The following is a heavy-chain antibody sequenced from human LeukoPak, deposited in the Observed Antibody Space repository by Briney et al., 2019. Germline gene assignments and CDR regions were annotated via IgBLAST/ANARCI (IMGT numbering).Heavy chain of an antibody. D-gene: IGHD5-24*01. CDR1: GYTFTGYY. V-gene: IGHV1-2*02. CDR2: INPNSGGT. CDR3: ARDLGYTYLANWFDP. J-gene: IGHJ5*02. Sequence: ASVKVSCKASGYTFTGYYMHWVRQAPGQGLEWMGWINPNSGGTNYAQKLQGRVTMTRDTSITTAYMELSRLTSDDTAVYYCARDLGYTYLANWFDPWGQGTLVTVSS.